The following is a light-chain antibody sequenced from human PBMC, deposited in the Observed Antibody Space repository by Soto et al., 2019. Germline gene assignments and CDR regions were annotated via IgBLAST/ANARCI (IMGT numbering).Light chain of an antibody. CDR1: QSISSW. V-gene: IGKV1-5*03. CDR3: KQYNSYSPWT. J-gene: IGKJ1*01. Sequence: DIQMTQSPSTLSASVGDRVTITCRASQSISSWLAWYQQKPGKAPKLLIYKASSLESGVPSRFSGSGSGTEFTLTISSLQPDEFATYYCKQYNSYSPWTFGQGTKVEIK. CDR2: KAS.